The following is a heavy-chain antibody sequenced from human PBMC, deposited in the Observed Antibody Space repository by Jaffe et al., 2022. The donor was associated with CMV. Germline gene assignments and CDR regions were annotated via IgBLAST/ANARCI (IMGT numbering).Heavy chain of an antibody. J-gene: IGHJ4*02. V-gene: IGHV1-69*09. CDR2: IIPILGIA. Sequence: QVQLVQSGAEVKKPGSSVKVSCKASGGTFSSYAISWVRQAPGQGLEWMGRIIPILGIANYAQKFQGRVTITADKSTSTAYMELSSLRSEDTAVYYCAQGTGDTRRVHYFDYWGQGTLVTVSS. CDR1: GGTFSSYA. D-gene: IGHD7-27*01. CDR3: AQGTGDTRRVHYFDY.